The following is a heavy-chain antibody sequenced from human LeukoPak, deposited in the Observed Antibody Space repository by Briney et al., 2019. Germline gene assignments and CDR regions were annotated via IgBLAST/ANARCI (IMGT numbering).Heavy chain of an antibody. CDR2: ISSSGSTI. CDR1: GLTFSSYE. Sequence: GGSLRLSCAASGLTFSSYEMNWVRQAPGKGLEWVSYISSSGSTIYYADSVKGRFTVSRDNAKNSLYLQMNSLRAEDTAVYYCARDLYSSSYYYGMDVWGKGTTVTVSS. CDR3: ARDLYSSSYYYGMDV. V-gene: IGHV3-48*03. J-gene: IGHJ6*04. D-gene: IGHD6-13*01.